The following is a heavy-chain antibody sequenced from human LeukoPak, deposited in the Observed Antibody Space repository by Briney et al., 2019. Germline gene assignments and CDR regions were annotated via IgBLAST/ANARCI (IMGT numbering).Heavy chain of an antibody. D-gene: IGHD2-21*02. CDR1: GGSISSYY. Sequence: PSETLSLTCTVSGGSISSYYWSWIRQPAKKGLECIGRIYPSGSTNYSPSLKSRVTMSVDTSKNQFSLKLSSVTAADTAVYYCARGSKMAYCGGDCYSDFDYWGQGTLVTVSS. CDR2: IYPSGST. CDR3: ARGSKMAYCGGDCYSDFDY. J-gene: IGHJ4*02. V-gene: IGHV4-4*07.